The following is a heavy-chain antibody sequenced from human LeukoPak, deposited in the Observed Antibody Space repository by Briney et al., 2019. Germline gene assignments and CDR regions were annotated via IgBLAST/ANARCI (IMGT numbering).Heavy chain of an antibody. CDR2: INHSGST. D-gene: IGHD5-18*01. Sequence: SETLSLTCAVYGGSFSGYYWSWIRQPPGKGLEWIGEINHSGSTNYNPSLKSRVTISVDTSKNQFSLKLSSVTAADTAVYYCARLPPAYSYGYSGIDYWGQGTLVTVSS. CDR3: ARLPPAYSYGYSGIDY. CDR1: GGSFSGYY. J-gene: IGHJ4*02. V-gene: IGHV4-34*01.